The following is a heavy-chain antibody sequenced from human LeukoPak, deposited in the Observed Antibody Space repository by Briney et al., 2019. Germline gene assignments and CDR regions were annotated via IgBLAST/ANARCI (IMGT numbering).Heavy chain of an antibody. CDR3: ARDSFGVRGFDH. CDR1: GYTFIHYY. Sequence: ASVKVSCKTSGYTFIHYYMHWVRQASGEGFEWMGIVDPSGDIATYAQKFQGRVTLTTDTSTSTFYMKLSSLRSEDTAIYYCARDSFGVRGFDHWGQGTPVTVSS. D-gene: IGHD3-10*01. J-gene: IGHJ4*02. CDR2: VDPSGDIA. V-gene: IGHV1-46*01.